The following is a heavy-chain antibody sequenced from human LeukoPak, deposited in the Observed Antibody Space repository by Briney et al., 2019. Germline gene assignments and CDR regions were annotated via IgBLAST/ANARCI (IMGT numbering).Heavy chain of an antibody. V-gene: IGHV1-2*02. J-gene: IGHJ4*02. Sequence: ASVKVSCKASGYTFTGYYMHWVRQAPGQGLEWMGWINPNSGGTNYAKKFQGRVTMTRDTSISIAYMELSRLRSDDTAVYYCARGGYCSSTSCYINYWGQGTLVTVSS. CDR3: ARGGYCSSTSCYINY. D-gene: IGHD2-2*02. CDR2: INPNSGGT. CDR1: GYTFTGYY.